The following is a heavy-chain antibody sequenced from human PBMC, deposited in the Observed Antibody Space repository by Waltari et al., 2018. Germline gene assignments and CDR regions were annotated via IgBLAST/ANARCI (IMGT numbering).Heavy chain of an antibody. CDR3: ARHRWETMVNWFDP. CDR2: IYYSGST. V-gene: IGHV4-39*01. Sequence: QLQLQESGPGLVKPSETLSLTCTVSGGSISSSSYYWGWLRQPPGKGLEWIGSIYYSGSTYYNPSLKSRVTISVDTSKNQFSLKLSSVTAADTAVYYCARHRWETMVNWFDPWGQGTLVTVSS. J-gene: IGHJ5*02. CDR1: GGSISSSSYY. D-gene: IGHD3-10*01.